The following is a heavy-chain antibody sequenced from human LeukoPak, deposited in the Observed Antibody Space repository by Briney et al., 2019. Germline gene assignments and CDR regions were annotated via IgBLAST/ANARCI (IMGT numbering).Heavy chain of an antibody. CDR3: ARRITMVRGVIPYFDN. CDR1: GFTLSTYS. Sequence: GGSLRLSCAPSGFTLSTYSMSWVRQAPGKGREWVSYISYSSSTIYYADSVKGRFTISRDNAKNSLYLQMNSLRDENTAVYYCARRITMVRGVIPYFDNWGQGTLVTVSS. D-gene: IGHD3-10*01. V-gene: IGHV3-48*02. J-gene: IGHJ4*02. CDR2: ISYSSSTI.